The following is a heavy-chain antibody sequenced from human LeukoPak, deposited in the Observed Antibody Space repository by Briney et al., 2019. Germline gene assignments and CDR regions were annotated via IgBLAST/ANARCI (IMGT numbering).Heavy chain of an antibody. D-gene: IGHD6-19*01. CDR3: VKEALTVAGNWHFDL. CDR2: VDSAGAP. Sequence: GGSLRLSCAASGFTFNNYDMHWVRHVIGKGLEWVSAVDSAGAPYYAGSVKGRFTISRENAKKSLYLQMDSLGAGDTAVYYCVKEALTVAGNWHFDLWGRGTLVTVSS. J-gene: IGHJ2*01. CDR1: GFTFNNYD. V-gene: IGHV3-13*05.